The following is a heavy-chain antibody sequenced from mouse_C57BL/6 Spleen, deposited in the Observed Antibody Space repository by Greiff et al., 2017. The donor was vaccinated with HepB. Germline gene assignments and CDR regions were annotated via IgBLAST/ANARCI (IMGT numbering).Heavy chain of an antibody. D-gene: IGHD2-3*01. CDR1: GFTFSDYG. CDR3: ARGGYYSFAY. CDR2: ISSGSSTI. V-gene: IGHV5-17*01. J-gene: IGHJ3*01. Sequence: EVQLVESGGGLVKPGGSLKLSCAASGFTFSDYGMHWVRRAPEKGLEWVAYISSGSSTIYYADTVKGRFTISRDNAKTTLFLQMTSLRSEDTAMYYCARGGYYSFAYWGQGTLVTVSA.